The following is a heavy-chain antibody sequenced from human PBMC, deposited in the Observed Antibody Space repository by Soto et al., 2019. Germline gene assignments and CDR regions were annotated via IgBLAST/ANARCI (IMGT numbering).Heavy chain of an antibody. Sequence: QITLKESGPTLVKPTQTLTLTCTFSGFSLNTFGVGVGWIRQPPGKALEWLALIYWDDDKRFSPSLETRLTITNDTSKNQVVLTMTNVDPVDTATYYCAHRHPGVDHYYDYWGQGSLVTVSS. J-gene: IGHJ4*02. D-gene: IGHD5-12*01. V-gene: IGHV2-5*02. CDR2: IYWDDDK. CDR1: GFSLNTFGVG. CDR3: AHRHPGVDHYYDY.